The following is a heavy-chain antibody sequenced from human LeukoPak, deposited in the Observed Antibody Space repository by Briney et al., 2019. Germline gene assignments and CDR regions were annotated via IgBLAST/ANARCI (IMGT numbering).Heavy chain of an antibody. Sequence: SETLSLTCAVYGGTLSDYYWTLIRQHPGKGLEWIGYIYYSGNTYYNPSLKSRVTISVDTSKNQFSLKLSSVTAADTAVYYCARWYYDSSGYRYFDHWGQGTLVTVSS. CDR1: GGTLSDYY. D-gene: IGHD3-22*01. CDR3: ARWYYDSSGYRYFDH. J-gene: IGHJ4*02. V-gene: IGHV4-31*11. CDR2: IYYSGNT.